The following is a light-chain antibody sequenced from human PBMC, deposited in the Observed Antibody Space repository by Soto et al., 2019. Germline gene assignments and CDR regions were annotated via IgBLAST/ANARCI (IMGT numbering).Light chain of an antibody. J-gene: IGKJ5*01. Sequence: IQLTQSPSSLSASVGDRVTITCRASQGISDSLAWYLQKPGKAPRLLIYAASTLQGGVPSRFSGSGSGTDFTLTIRSLQPEDIATYYCQQYENLHTLGQGTRREI. CDR2: AAS. CDR3: QQYENLHT. V-gene: IGKV1-9*01. CDR1: QGISDS.